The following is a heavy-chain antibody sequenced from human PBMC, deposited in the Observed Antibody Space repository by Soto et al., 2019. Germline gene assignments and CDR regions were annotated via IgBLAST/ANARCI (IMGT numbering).Heavy chain of an antibody. CDR1: GFTFSSYG. CDR3: ASAGRYCSSTSCHYYDGMDV. J-gene: IGHJ6*02. D-gene: IGHD2-2*01. CDR2: IWYDGSNK. V-gene: IGHV3-33*01. Sequence: GGSLRLSCAASGFTFSSYGMHWVRQAPGKGLEWVAVIWYDGSNKYYADSVKGRFTISRDNSKNTLYLQMNSLRAEDTAVYYCASAGRYCSSTSCHYYDGMDVWGQGTTVTVSS.